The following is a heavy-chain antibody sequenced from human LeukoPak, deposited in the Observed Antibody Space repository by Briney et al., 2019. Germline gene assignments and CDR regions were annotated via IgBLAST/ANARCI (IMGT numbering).Heavy chain of an antibody. CDR1: GFTFSSYA. Sequence: PGGSLRLSCAASGFTFSSYAMSWVRQAPGKGLEWVSAISGSGGSTYYADSVKGRFTISRDNSKNTLYLQMNSLRAEDTAVYYCAKVGRPIRSGYYTPDFDYWGQGTLVTVSS. CDR3: AKVGRPIRSGYYTPDFDY. V-gene: IGHV3-23*01. D-gene: IGHD3-3*01. J-gene: IGHJ4*02. CDR2: ISGSGGST.